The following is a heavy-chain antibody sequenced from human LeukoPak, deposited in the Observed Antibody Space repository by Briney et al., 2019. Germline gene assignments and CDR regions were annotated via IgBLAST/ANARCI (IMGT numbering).Heavy chain of an antibody. D-gene: IGHD2-21*01. V-gene: IGHV3-7*03. CDR1: GFAFSRSW. CDR3: ATGLWTFGY. Sequence: GGSLRLSCAASGFAFSRSWMTWVRQAPGKGLEWVANIKQDGSEKSYVDSVKGRFTISRDNAKNSLYLQMNSLRAEDTAVYYCATGLWTFGYWGQGTQVTVSS. J-gene: IGHJ4*02. CDR2: IKQDGSEK.